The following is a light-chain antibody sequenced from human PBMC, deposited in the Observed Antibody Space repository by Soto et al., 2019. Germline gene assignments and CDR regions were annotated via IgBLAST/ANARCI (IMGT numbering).Light chain of an antibody. CDR1: SGHSSYI. CDR3: ETWDSNPRV. Sequence: QAVVTQSSSASASLGSSVKLTCTLSSGHSSYIIAWHQQQPGKAPRYLMKLEGSGSYNKGSGVPDRFSGSSSGADRYLTISILQFEDEADYYCETWDSNPRVFGGGTKLTVL. CDR2: LEGSGSY. J-gene: IGLJ3*02. V-gene: IGLV4-60*02.